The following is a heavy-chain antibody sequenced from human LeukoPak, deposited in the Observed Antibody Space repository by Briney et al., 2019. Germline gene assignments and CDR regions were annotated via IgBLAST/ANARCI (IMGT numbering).Heavy chain of an antibody. Sequence: SETLSLTCTVSGGSINDRHWSWIRQSPGKGLEWIAYIQYNGVTNYNPSLESRVFISSDTSKNQFSLKLSSVTAADTAVYYCARHRYTAMASSFRYWGQGTLVTVSS. CDR1: GGSINDRH. D-gene: IGHD5-18*01. CDR2: IQYNGVT. V-gene: IGHV4-59*08. CDR3: ARHRYTAMASSFRY. J-gene: IGHJ4*02.